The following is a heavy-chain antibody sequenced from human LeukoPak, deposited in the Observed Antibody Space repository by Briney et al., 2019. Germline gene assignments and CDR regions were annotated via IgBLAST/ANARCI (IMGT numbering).Heavy chain of an antibody. V-gene: IGHV1-18*01. Sequence: ASVKVSCKASGYTFTSYGISWVRQAPGQGLEWMGWISAYNGNTNYAQKLQGRVTMTTDTSTSTAYMELRSLRSDDTAVYYCARGYCSGGSCYSVGIFQHWGHGTLVTVSS. J-gene: IGHJ1*01. CDR3: ARGYCSGGSCYSVGIFQH. D-gene: IGHD2-15*01. CDR2: ISAYNGNT. CDR1: GYTFTSYG.